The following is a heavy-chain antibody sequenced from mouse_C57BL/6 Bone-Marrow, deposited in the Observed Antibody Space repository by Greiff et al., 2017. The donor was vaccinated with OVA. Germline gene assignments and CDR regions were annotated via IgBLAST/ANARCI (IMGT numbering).Heavy chain of an antibody. CDR3: ARPPTIVLDWYFDV. D-gene: IGHD2-12*01. CDR2: INSDGGST. V-gene: IGHV5-2*03. Sequence: DVKLVESGGGLVQPGESLKLSCESNEYEFPSHDMSWVRKTPEKRLELVAAINSDGGSTYYPDTMERRFIISSDNTKKTLYLQMSSLRSEDTAVDYCARPPTIVLDWYFDVWGTGTTVTVSS. CDR1: EYEFPSHD. J-gene: IGHJ1*03.